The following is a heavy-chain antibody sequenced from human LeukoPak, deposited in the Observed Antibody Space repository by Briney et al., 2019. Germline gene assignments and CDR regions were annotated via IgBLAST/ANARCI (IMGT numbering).Heavy chain of an antibody. Sequence: PGGSLRLSCVISTLTFNSYAIHWVRQAPGKGLEWVANIKQDGSEKYYVDSVKGRFTISRDNAKNSLYLQMNSLRAEDTAVYYCARGLGREKKVLLSGYWGQGTLVTVSS. J-gene: IGHJ4*02. D-gene: IGHD3-10*01. V-gene: IGHV3-7*01. CDR3: ARGLGREKKVLLSGY. CDR1: TLTFNSYA. CDR2: IKQDGSEK.